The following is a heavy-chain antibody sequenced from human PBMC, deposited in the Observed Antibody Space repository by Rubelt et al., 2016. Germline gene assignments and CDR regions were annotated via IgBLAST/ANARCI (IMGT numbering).Heavy chain of an antibody. Sequence: EVQLVESGGGQVKPGGSLRLSCVGSGFNFDTYTMNWVRQAPGKGLEWVSAISGSGGSTYYADSVKGRFTISRDNSKNTLHLQMNSLGAEDTAVYYCARQYSSGWYYFDYWGQGTLVTVSS. CDR1: GFNFDTYT. V-gene: IGHV3-23*04. CDR3: ARQYSSGWYYFDY. D-gene: IGHD6-19*01. J-gene: IGHJ4*02. CDR2: ISGSGGST.